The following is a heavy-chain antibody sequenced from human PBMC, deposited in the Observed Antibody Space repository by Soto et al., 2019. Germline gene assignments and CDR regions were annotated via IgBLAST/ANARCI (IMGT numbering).Heavy chain of an antibody. CDR3: APTRYDSSGMNEFDP. CDR1: GGTFSSYA. J-gene: IGHJ5*02. Sequence: QVQLVQSGAEVKKPGSSVKVSCKASGGTFSSYAISWVRQAPGQGLEWMGGIIPIFGTANYAQKFQGRVTIXXDXSXXTAYMELSSLRSEDTAVYYCAPTRYDSSGMNEFDPWGQGTMVTVSS. CDR2: IIPIFGTA. V-gene: IGHV1-69*12. D-gene: IGHD3-22*01.